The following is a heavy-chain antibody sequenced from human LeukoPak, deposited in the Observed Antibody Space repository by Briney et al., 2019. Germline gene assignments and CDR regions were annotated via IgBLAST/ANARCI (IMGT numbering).Heavy chain of an antibody. D-gene: IGHD3-22*01. Sequence: SETLSLTCTVAGGSISSGSYYWSWIRQPAGKGLEWIGRIYTSGSTNYNPSLKSRVTISVDTSKNQFSLKLSSVTAADTAVYYCARETILLYYYDSSGIDYWGQGTLVTVSS. V-gene: IGHV4-61*02. CDR3: ARETILLYYYDSSGIDY. J-gene: IGHJ4*02. CDR2: IYTSGST. CDR1: GGSISSGSYY.